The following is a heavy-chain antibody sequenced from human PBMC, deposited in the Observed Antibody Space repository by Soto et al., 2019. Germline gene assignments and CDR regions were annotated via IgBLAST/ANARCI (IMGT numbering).Heavy chain of an antibody. CDR2: INHSGST. V-gene: IGHV4-34*01. CDR3: ARGVVVVAATQGYYYYYYYMDV. J-gene: IGHJ6*03. Sequence: SETLSLTCAVYGGSFSGYYWSWIRQPPGKGLEWIGEINHSGSTNYNPSLKSRVTISVDTSKNQFSLKLSSVTAADTAVYYCARGVVVVAATQGYYYYYYYMDVWGKGTTVTVSS. D-gene: IGHD2-15*01. CDR1: GGSFSGYY.